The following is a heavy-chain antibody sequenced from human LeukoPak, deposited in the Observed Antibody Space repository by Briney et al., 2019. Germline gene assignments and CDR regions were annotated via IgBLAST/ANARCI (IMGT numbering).Heavy chain of an antibody. CDR2: ISISTSTI. Sequence: GGSLRLSCAASGFTFSSHSMHWVRQAPGKGLEWISYISISTSTIYYADSVKGRFTISRDNAKNSLYLQMNSLRAEDTAVYYCARSGCGGDCYWGNRPIDYWGQGTLVTVSS. V-gene: IGHV3-48*04. D-gene: IGHD2-21*02. CDR3: ARSGCGGDCYWGNRPIDY. CDR1: GFTFSSHS. J-gene: IGHJ4*02.